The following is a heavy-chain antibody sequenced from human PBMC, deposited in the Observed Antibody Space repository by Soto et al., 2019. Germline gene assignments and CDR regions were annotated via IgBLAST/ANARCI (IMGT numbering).Heavy chain of an antibody. D-gene: IGHD3-22*01. CDR3: TPKPSDSSGCRLGP. CDR2: IRSKANSYAT. CDR1: GFTFSGSA. Sequence: EVQLVESGGGLVQPGGSLKLSCAASGFTFSGSAMHWVRQASGKGLEWVGRIRSKANSYATAYAASVKGRFTISRDDSKNTAYLQMNSLKTEDTAVYYCTPKPSDSSGCRLGPWGQGTLVTVSS. V-gene: IGHV3-73*02. J-gene: IGHJ5*02.